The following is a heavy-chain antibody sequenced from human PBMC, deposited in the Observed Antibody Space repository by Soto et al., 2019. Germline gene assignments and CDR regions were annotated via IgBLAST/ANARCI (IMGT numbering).Heavy chain of an antibody. CDR1: GGSISSYY. Sequence: QEQLQESGPGLVKPSETLSLTCTVSGGSISSYYWSWIRQPPGKGQEWIGYIYYSGSTNYNPSLKSRVTISVDTSKNQFSLKLSSVTAADTAVYYCARVSGYDLYYFDYWGQGTLVTVSS. CDR3: ARVSGYDLYYFDY. D-gene: IGHD5-12*01. V-gene: IGHV4-59*01. J-gene: IGHJ4*02. CDR2: IYYSGST.